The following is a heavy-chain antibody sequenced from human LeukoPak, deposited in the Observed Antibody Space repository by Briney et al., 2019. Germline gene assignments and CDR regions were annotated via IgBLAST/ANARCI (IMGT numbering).Heavy chain of an antibody. D-gene: IGHD3-10*01. Sequence: SETLSLTCTVSGGSISSGGYYWSWMREHPGKGLEWLGYIYYSGSTYYNPSLKSRVTISVDTSKNQFSLKLSSVTAADTAVYYCAREKADWASTMVGMDVWGQGTTVTVSS. CDR1: GGSISSGGYY. J-gene: IGHJ6*02. CDR2: IYYSGST. CDR3: AREKADWASTMVGMDV. V-gene: IGHV4-31*03.